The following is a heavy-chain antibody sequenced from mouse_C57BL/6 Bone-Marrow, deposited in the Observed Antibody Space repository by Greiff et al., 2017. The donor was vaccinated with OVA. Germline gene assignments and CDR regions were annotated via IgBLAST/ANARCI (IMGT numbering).Heavy chain of an antibody. V-gene: IGHV5-4*01. CDR1: GFTFSSYA. Sequence: EVKLVESGGGLVKPGGSLKLSCAASGFTFSSYAMSWVRQTPEKRLEWVATISDGGSYTYYPDNVKGRFTISRDNAKNNLYLQMSHLKSEDTAMYYGARDWGGWYFDVWGTGTTVTVSS. CDR2: ISDGGSYT. CDR3: ARDWGGWYFDV. J-gene: IGHJ1*03.